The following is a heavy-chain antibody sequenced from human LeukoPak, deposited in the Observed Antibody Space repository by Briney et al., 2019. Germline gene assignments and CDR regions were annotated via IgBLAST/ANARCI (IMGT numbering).Heavy chain of an antibody. J-gene: IGHJ4*02. D-gene: IGHD6-13*01. V-gene: IGHV1-2*02. CDR3: ARIPFGSSWEYFDY. CDR2: INPNSGGT. Sequence: ASVKVSCKASGYTFTGYYMHWVRQAPGQGLEWMGWINPNSGGTNYAQKFQGRVTMTRDTSISTAYMELSSLRSDDTAVYYCARIPFGSSWEYFDYWGQGTLVTVSS. CDR1: GYTFTGYY.